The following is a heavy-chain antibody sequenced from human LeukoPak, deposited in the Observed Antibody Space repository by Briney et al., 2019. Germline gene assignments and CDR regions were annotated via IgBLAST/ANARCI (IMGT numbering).Heavy chain of an antibody. V-gene: IGHV3-30*02. CDR3: AKSGGRNDFEH. Sequence: GGSLRLSCAASGFTFSSYGMHWVRQAPGKGLEWVAFIRRDGDDKYYADSVKGRFTISRDSSKKELCLQMNSLRAEDTAVYYCAKSGGRNDFEHWGQGTLVTVSS. CDR1: GFTFSSYG. CDR2: IRRDGDDK. J-gene: IGHJ4*02. D-gene: IGHD2-8*01.